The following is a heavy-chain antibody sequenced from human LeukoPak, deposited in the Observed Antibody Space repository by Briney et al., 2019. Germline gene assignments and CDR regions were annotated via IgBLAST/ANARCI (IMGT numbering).Heavy chain of an antibody. CDR3: ARVHARTYYDSSGHFDY. CDR2: ISSSGSTI. D-gene: IGHD3-22*01. J-gene: IGHJ4*02. CDR1: GYTFSDYY. Sequence: GGSLRLSCEASGYTFSDYYMSWIRQAPGKGLEWVSYISSSGSTIYYADSVKGRFTIPRDNAKNSLYLQMNSLRAEDTAVYYCARVHARTYYDSSGHFDYWGQGTLVTVSS. V-gene: IGHV3-11*04.